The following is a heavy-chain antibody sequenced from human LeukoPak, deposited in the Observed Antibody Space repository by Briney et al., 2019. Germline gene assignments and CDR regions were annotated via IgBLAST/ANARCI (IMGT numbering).Heavy chain of an antibody. J-gene: IGHJ4*02. CDR2: IYYSGST. V-gene: IGHV4-59*01. D-gene: IGHD2-21*02. CDR3: ARGGAYCGGDCYSF. CDR1: GGSISSYY. Sequence: SETLSLTCTVSGGSISSYYWSWIRQPPGKGLEWIGYIYYSGSTNYNPSLKSRVTISVDTSKNQFSLKLSSVTAADTAVYYCARGGAYCGGDCYSFWGQGTLVTVSS.